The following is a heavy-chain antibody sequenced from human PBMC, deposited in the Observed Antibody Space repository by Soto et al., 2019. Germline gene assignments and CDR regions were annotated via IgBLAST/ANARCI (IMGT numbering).Heavy chain of an antibody. Sequence: QVQLVESGGGLVKPGGSLRLSCAASGFTFSAYYMSWIRQAPGKGLEWISYISSSGDTGNYADSVKGRFTVSRDNAKNSLYLQMNSLRAEDTAVEYCARDRGAVVGQYFDYWGQGTLVTVSS. CDR2: ISSSGDTG. CDR1: GFTFSAYY. J-gene: IGHJ4*02. CDR3: ARDRGAVVGQYFDY. V-gene: IGHV3-11*01. D-gene: IGHD6-19*01.